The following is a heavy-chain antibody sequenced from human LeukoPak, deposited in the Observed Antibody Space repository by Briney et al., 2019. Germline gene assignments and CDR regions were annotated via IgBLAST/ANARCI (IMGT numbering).Heavy chain of an antibody. J-gene: IGHJ6*02. Sequence: IPSETLSLTCTVSGGSISSDKFYWSWIRQPPGKGPEWIGYIYYSGSTYYNPSLKSRVTISVDTSKNQFSLKLSSVTAADTAVYYCARADRWDGMDVWGQGTTVTVSS. D-gene: IGHD4-23*01. CDR2: IYYSGST. CDR3: ARADRWDGMDV. V-gene: IGHV4-30-4*01. CDR1: GGSISSDKFY.